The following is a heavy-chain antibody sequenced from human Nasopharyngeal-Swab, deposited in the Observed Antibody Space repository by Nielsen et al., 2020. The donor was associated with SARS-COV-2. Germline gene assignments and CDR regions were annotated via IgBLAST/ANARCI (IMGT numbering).Heavy chain of an antibody. CDR3: ARNDSSGYGY. D-gene: IGHD3-22*01. Sequence: WVRQAPGQGLEWMGIINPSGGSTSYAQKFQGRVTVTRDTSISTAYMELSRLRSDDTAVYYCARNDSSGYGYWGQGTLVTVSS. J-gene: IGHJ4*02. CDR2: INPSGGST. V-gene: IGHV1-46*01.